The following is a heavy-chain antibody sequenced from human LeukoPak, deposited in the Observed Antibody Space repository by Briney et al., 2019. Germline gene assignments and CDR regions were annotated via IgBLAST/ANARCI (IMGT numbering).Heavy chain of an antibody. V-gene: IGHV1-46*01. Sequence: ASVKVSCKASGYTFTSYCMHWVRQAPGQGLEWMGIINPGGGSTTYAQKFQDRVTMTRDTSTSTVYMELSSLRSEDTAVYYCARERATYGFDNWGQGTMVTVAS. J-gene: IGHJ3*02. CDR1: GYTFTSYC. CDR2: INPGGGST. CDR3: ARERATYGFDN.